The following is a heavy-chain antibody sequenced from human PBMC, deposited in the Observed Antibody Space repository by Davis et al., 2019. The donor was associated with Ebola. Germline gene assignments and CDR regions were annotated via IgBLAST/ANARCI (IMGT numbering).Heavy chain of an antibody. CDR1: GFTFSDHY. D-gene: IGHD4-17*01. Sequence: GESLKISCAASGFTFSDHYMDWVRQAPGKGLEWVSRISAIGGDTYYADSVKGRFTISRDNSKNTLNLQMNSLRAEDTAIYYCAKLDYNDSYFQDWGQGTLVTVSS. V-gene: IGHV3-23*01. CDR3: AKLDYNDSYFQD. J-gene: IGHJ1*01. CDR2: ISAIGGDT.